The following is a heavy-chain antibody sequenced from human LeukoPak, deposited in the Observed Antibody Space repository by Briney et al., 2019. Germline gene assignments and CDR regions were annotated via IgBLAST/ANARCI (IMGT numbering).Heavy chain of an antibody. V-gene: IGHV4-59*01. CDR3: AREGYCSGGNCYRFAMDV. CDR1: GSSISSYY. Sequence: KPSETLSLTCTVSGSSISSYYWSWIRQPPGKGLEWIGYIYYSGSTNYNPSLKSRVTISVETSKKQFSLKLPSVTAADTAVYYCAREGYCSGGNCYRFAMDVWGQGTTVTVSS. J-gene: IGHJ6*02. D-gene: IGHD2-15*01. CDR2: IYYSGST.